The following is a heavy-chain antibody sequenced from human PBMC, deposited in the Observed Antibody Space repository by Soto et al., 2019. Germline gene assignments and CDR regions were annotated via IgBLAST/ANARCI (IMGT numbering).Heavy chain of an antibody. V-gene: IGHV3-9*01. J-gene: IGHJ6*02. CDR2: ISWNSGVI. D-gene: IGHD6-25*01. CDR1: GFIFDDYA. CDR3: AKDTSGADVGIMDV. Sequence: EVKLVESGGGLVQPGRSLRLSCATSGFIFDDYAMHWVRQAPGKGLEWVSGISWNSGVINYADSVKGRFTTSRDNAKNSLYLQLSSLSSTDTATYFCAKDTSGADVGIMDVWGQGTTVIVSS.